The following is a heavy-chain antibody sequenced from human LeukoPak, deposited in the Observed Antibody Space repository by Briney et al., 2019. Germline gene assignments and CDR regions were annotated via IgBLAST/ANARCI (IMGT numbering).Heavy chain of an antibody. Sequence: GGSLRLSCAASGFTFSSYWMSWVRQAPGKGLEWAANIKQDGSEKYYVDSVKGRFTSSRDNAKNSLYLQMNSLRAEDTAVYYCARASGYDLDAFDIWGQGTMVTVSS. CDR3: ARASGYDLDAFDI. CDR1: GFTFSSYW. J-gene: IGHJ3*02. V-gene: IGHV3-7*01. CDR2: IKQDGSEK. D-gene: IGHD5-12*01.